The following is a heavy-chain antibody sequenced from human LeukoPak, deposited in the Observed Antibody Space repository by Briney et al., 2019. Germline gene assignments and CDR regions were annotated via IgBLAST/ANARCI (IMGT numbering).Heavy chain of an antibody. V-gene: IGHV4-4*07. CDR3: GSSLRSPHYDFWSGYWYWFDL. J-gene: IGHJ5*02. Sequence: SETLSLTCTGSGGSISSYYWSWIRQPAGKGLEWIGRIYTSGSNNYNPSLKSRVTMSVDTSKNQFSLKLSSVAAADTAGYYCGSSLRSPHYDFWSGYWYWFDLWGQGTLVTVSS. D-gene: IGHD3-3*01. CDR1: GGSISSYY. CDR2: IYTSGSN.